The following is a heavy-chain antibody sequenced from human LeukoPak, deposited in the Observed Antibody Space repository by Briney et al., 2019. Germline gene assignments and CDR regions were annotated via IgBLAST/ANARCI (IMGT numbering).Heavy chain of an antibody. CDR1: GGFFSGYY. CDR3: ARVRRAAPRYFFPAAIGLLGWFDP. V-gene: IGHV4-34*01. D-gene: IGHD2-2*02. CDR2: INDSGST. J-gene: IGHJ5*02. Sequence: SETLSLTCAVYGGFFSGYYWSWIRQPPGKGLEWIGGINDSGSTNYNPSLKSRVTISVDTSKNQFSLKLSSVTAADTSVYYCARVRRAAPRYFFPAAIGLLGWFDPWGQRTLVTVSS.